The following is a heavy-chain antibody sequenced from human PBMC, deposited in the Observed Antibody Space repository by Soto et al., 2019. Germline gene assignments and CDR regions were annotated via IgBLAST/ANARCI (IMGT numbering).Heavy chain of an antibody. CDR3: AHGIYASSDDAFDI. CDR1: GFSLTTSGVG. Sequence: QITLKESGPTLVKPTQTLTLTCTFSGFSLTTSGVGVGWIRQPPGKALAWLALIYWADEKRYSPSLQSRLTITKDTSKNQVDLTVTNMNPADTCTYYCAHGIYASSDDAFDIWGQGTMVYVSS. CDR2: IYWADEK. J-gene: IGHJ3*02. D-gene: IGHD6-6*01. V-gene: IGHV2-5*02.